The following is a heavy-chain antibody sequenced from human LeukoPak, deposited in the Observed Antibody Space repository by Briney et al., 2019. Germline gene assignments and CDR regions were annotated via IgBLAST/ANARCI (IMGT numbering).Heavy chain of an antibody. J-gene: IGHJ6*02. D-gene: IGHD6-19*01. Sequence: ASVTVSCKASGYTFTSYDINWVRQATGQGLEWMGWMNPNSGNTGYAQKFQGRVTMTRNTSISTAYMELSSLRSEDTAVYYCARNGWLGYYYYGMDVWGQGTTVTVSS. V-gene: IGHV1-8*01. CDR1: GYTFTSYD. CDR3: ARNGWLGYYYYGMDV. CDR2: MNPNSGNT.